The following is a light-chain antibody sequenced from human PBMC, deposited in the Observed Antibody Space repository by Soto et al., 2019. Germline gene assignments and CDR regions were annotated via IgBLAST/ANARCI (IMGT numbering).Light chain of an antibody. J-gene: IGKJ5*01. Sequence: EFALTQSPATLSLSPGERATVSCRASQSVSSHLAWYQQKRGQAPRLLIYDASSRASGIPARFSGSGSGTDFTLTISSLEPEDFAVYYCQQGGNWPLTFGQGTQREIK. CDR3: QQGGNWPLT. V-gene: IGKV3-11*01. CDR2: DAS. CDR1: QSVSSH.